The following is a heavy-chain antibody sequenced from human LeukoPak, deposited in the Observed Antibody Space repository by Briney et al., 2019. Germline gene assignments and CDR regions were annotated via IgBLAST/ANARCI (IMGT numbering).Heavy chain of an antibody. Sequence: SVKVSCKASGGTFSSYAISWVRQAPGQGLEWMGRIIPIFGTANYAQKFQGRVTITTDESTSTAYMELSSLRSEDTAVYYCARGSYDFWSGTPRYYFDYWGQGTLVNVSS. J-gene: IGHJ4*02. CDR1: GGTFSSYA. V-gene: IGHV1-69*05. CDR2: IIPIFGTA. CDR3: ARGSYDFWSGTPRYYFDY. D-gene: IGHD3-3*01.